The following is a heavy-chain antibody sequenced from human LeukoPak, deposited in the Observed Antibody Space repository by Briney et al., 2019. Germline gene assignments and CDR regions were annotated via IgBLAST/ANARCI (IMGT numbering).Heavy chain of an antibody. D-gene: IGHD3-3*01. V-gene: IGHV1-2*02. CDR1: GYTFTGYF. J-gene: IGHJ5*02. CDR3: ARGVSITIFGVVIEPPWFDP. Sequence: ASVKVSCRASGYTFTGYFMHWVRQAPGQGLESMGWINPNSGGTNYAQKFQGRVTMTRDTSSSTAYMELSRLRSDDTAVYYCARGVSITIFGVVIEPPWFDPWGQGTLVTVSS. CDR2: INPNSGGT.